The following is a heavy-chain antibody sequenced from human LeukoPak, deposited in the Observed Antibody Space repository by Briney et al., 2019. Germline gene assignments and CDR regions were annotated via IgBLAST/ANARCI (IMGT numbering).Heavy chain of an antibody. CDR1: GGTFSNNA. J-gene: IGHJ3*02. Sequence: SVKVSCKASGGTFSNNAINWVRQAPGHGLEWMGGIIPISGKTNYAQKFQGRVSITADESTSTVYMELSSLKSEDTAVYYCARATYYYDSSGYYYGAFDIWGQGTMVTVSS. D-gene: IGHD3-22*01. CDR3: ARATYYYDSSGYYYGAFDI. V-gene: IGHV1-69*13. CDR2: IIPISGKT.